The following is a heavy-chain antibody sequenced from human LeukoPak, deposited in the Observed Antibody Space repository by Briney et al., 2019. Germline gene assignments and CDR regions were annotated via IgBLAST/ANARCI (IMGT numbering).Heavy chain of an antibody. J-gene: IGHJ6*02. CDR2: IGTAGDT. V-gene: IGHV3-13*01. Sequence: GGSLRLSCGACGFTLSCYEMLCLRAARERGVECGSAIGTAGDTYYPGSVKGRFTISRDNAKNSLFLQMNSLSAGDAAVYYCARASMEGMDVWGQGTTVTVSS. CDR3: ARASMEGMDV. CDR1: GFTLSCYE. D-gene: IGHD2-8*01.